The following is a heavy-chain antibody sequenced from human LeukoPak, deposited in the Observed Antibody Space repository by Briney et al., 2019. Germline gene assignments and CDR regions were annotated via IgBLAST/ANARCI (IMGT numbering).Heavy chain of an antibody. J-gene: IGHJ4*02. Sequence: WASVKVSCKASGYTFTSYDISWVQQATGQGLEWMGWMNPNSGNAGYAQRFQGRVTMTRNNSISTAYMELTSLRSEDTAVYYCGRPLQRGSWTQRALDYWGQGTLVTVSS. V-gene: IGHV1-8*01. CDR3: GRPLQRGSWTQRALDY. D-gene: IGHD3-10*01. CDR1: GYTFTSYD. CDR2: MNPNSGNA.